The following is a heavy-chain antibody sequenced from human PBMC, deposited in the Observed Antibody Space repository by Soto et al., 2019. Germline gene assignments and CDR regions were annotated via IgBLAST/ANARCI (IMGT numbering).Heavy chain of an antibody. Sequence: GGSLRLSCAVSGFTFSSYSMNWVRQAPGKGLEWVSSISSSSRYIYYADSVKGRFTISRDNAKNSLYLQMNSLRAEDTAVYYCARENVVVVAATVLDYWGQGTLVTVSS. CDR1: GFTFSSYS. V-gene: IGHV3-21*01. D-gene: IGHD2-15*01. CDR2: ISSSSRYI. J-gene: IGHJ4*02. CDR3: ARENVVVVAATVLDY.